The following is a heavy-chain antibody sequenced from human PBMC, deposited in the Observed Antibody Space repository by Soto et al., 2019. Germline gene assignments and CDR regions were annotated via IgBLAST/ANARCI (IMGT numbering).Heavy chain of an antibody. CDR2: MYNTGST. J-gene: IGHJ6*02. Sequence: QVQLQESGPGLVKPSETLSLTCTVSGGSISSYYWSWIRQPPGKGLEWIGYMYNTGSTVYNPSLKSRVTISVDTSKNQFSLKLNAVTAADTAVYYCARDLCGYWGTDCYPLDVWGQGTTVTVSS. CDR3: ARDLCGYWGTDCYPLDV. CDR1: GGSISSYY. D-gene: IGHD2-21*02. V-gene: IGHV4-59*01.